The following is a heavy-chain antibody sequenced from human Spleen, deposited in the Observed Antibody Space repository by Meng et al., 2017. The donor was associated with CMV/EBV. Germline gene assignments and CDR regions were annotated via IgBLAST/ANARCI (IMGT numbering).Heavy chain of an antibody. D-gene: IGHD3-22*01. V-gene: IGHV4-59*01. CDR3: ARDLHAHYYDSSGYLGDAFDI. J-gene: IGHJ3*02. CDR1: GGSISSYY. Sequence: GSLRLSCTVSGGSISSYYWSWIRQPPGKGLEWIGYIYYSGSTNYNPSLKSRVTISVDTTKNQFSLKLSSVTAADTDVYYWARDLHAHYYDSSGYLGDAFDIWGQGTMVTVSS. CDR2: IYYSGST.